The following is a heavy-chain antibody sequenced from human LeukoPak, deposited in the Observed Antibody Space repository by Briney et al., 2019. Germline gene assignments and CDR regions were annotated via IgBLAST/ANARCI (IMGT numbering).Heavy chain of an antibody. CDR3: AREGHDILTGSYYFDY. J-gene: IGHJ4*02. CDR2: IYYSGTT. Sequence: SETLSLTCTVSGGSISSYHWSWIRQPPGKGLEWIGYIYYSGTTKYNPTLKSRVTISVDRSKNQFSLKLSSVTAADTAVYYCAREGHDILTGSYYFDYWGQGTLVTVSS. D-gene: IGHD3-9*01. CDR1: GGSISSYH. V-gene: IGHV4-59*12.